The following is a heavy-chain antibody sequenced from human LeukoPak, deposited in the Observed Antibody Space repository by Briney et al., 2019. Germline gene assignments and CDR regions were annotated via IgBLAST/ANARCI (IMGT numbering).Heavy chain of an antibody. Sequence: QPGGSLRLSCAASGFTFSSYWMSWVRQAPGKGLEWVANIEQDGSEKYYVDSVKGRFTISRDNVKNSLYLQMNRMRAEDTAVYYCASRPGAYYFDYWGQGTLVTVSS. CDR3: ASRPGAYYFDY. CDR2: IEQDGSEK. V-gene: IGHV3-7*01. CDR1: GFTFSSYW. J-gene: IGHJ4*02. D-gene: IGHD3-10*01.